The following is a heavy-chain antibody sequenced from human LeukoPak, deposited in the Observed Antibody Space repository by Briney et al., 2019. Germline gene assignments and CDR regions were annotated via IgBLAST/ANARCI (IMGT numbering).Heavy chain of an antibody. CDR3: ARDSSGWYLGTYYYYYMDV. J-gene: IGHJ6*03. CDR2: INHSGST. D-gene: IGHD6-19*01. V-gene: IGHV4-34*01. CDR1: GGSFNDYY. Sequence: SETLSLTCAVYGGSFNDYYWTWIRQPPGKGLEWIGEINHSGSTNYNPSLKSRVTMSVDTSKNQFSLKLSSVTAADTAVYYCARDSSGWYLGTYYYYYMDVWGKGTTVTISS.